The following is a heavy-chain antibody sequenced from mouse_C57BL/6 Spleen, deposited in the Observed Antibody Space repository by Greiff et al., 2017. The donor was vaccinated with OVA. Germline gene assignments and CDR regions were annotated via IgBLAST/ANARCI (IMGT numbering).Heavy chain of an antibody. D-gene: IGHD4-1*01. V-gene: IGHV5-17*01. CDR2: ISSGSSTI. CDR1: GFTFSDYG. CDR3: AREGLTGIYY. Sequence: EVKVVESGGGLVKPGGSLKLSCAASGFTFSDYGMHWVRQAPEKGLEWVAYISSGSSTIYYADTVKGRFTISRDNAKNTLFLQMTSLRSEDTAMYYCAREGLTGIYYWGQGTTLTVSS. J-gene: IGHJ2*01.